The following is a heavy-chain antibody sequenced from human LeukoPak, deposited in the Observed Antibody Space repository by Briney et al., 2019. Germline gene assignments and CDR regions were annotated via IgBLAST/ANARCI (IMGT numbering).Heavy chain of an antibody. CDR1: GGSLSSGGYY. V-gene: IGHV4-31*03. D-gene: IGHD5-12*01. CDR2: IYYSGST. J-gene: IGHJ5*02. CDR3: ARGGNWFDP. Sequence: SETLSLTCTVSGGSLSSGGYYWRWIRQHPGKGLEWIGYIYYSGSTYYNPSLKSRVTISVDTSKNQFSLKLSSVTAAGTAVYYCARGGNWFDPWGQGTLVTVSS.